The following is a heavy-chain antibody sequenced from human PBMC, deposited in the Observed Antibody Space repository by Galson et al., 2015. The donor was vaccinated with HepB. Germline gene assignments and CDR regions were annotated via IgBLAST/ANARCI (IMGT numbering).Heavy chain of an antibody. CDR2: IIPILGIA. CDR3: ARESPIKAAPTYYYDSSGYGRAFDI. D-gene: IGHD3-22*01. V-gene: IGHV1-69*04. Sequence: SVKVSCKASGGTFSSYAISWVRQAPGQGLEWMGRIIPILGIANYAQKFQGRVTITADKSTSTAYMELSSLRSEDTAVYYCARESPIKAAPTYYYDSSGYGRAFDIWGQGTMVTVPS. CDR1: GGTFSSYA. J-gene: IGHJ3*02.